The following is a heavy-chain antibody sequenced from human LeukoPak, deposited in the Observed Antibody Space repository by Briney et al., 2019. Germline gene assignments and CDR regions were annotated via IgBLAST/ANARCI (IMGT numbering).Heavy chain of an antibody. V-gene: IGHV4-59*01. D-gene: IGHD1-26*01. CDR3: ARDSSMGSYYFDY. CDR2: IYYSGST. J-gene: IGHJ4*02. CDR1: GGSISSYY. Sequence: PSETLSLTCTVSGGSISSYYWSWIRQPPGKGLEWIGYIYYSGSTNYNPSLKSRVTISVDTSKNQFSLKLSSVTAADTAVYYCARDSSMGSYYFDYWGQGTLVTDSS.